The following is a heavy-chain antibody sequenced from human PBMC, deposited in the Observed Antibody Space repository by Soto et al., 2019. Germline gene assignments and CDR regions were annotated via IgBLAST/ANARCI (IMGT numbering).Heavy chain of an antibody. V-gene: IGHV3-21*01. CDR2: ISSSSSYI. Sequence: GGSLRLSCAASGFTFGSYSMNWVRQAPGKGLEWVSSISSSSSYIYYADSVKGRFTISRDNAKNALYLQKNSLRPEDTAVFYCARDLDYDSSVYYPWGQGTRVTGSS. J-gene: IGHJ5*02. D-gene: IGHD3-22*01. CDR1: GFTFGSYS. CDR3: ARDLDYDSSVYYP.